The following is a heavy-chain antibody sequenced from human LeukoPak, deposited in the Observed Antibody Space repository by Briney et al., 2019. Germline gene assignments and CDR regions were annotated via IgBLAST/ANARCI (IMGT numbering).Heavy chain of an antibody. Sequence: NSSETLSLTCTVSGGSIRSTSHYWGWIRQPPGRDLEWIGSFHYSGTTSYNPSLKSRVTISVDTSQNQFSLKLSSVTAADTAVYYCARTGDSSGWFNWFDPWGQGTLVTVSS. V-gene: IGHV4-39*07. J-gene: IGHJ5*02. CDR1: GGSIRSTSHY. D-gene: IGHD6-19*01. CDR3: ARTGDSSGWFNWFDP. CDR2: FHYSGTT.